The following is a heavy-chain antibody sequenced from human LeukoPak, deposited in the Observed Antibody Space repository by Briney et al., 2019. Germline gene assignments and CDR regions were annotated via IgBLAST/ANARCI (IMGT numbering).Heavy chain of an antibody. J-gene: IGHJ4*02. CDR1: GFTFSSYS. CDR2: ISSSSSYI. V-gene: IGHV3-21*01. Sequence: GGSLRLSCAASGFTFSSYSMNWVRQAQGKWLEWDSSISSSSSYIYYADSVKGRFTISRDNAKNSLYLKMNSLRAEHTAVYYCARDRRAYVATMDYWGQGTLVTVSS. CDR3: ARDRRAYVATMDY. D-gene: IGHD5-24*01.